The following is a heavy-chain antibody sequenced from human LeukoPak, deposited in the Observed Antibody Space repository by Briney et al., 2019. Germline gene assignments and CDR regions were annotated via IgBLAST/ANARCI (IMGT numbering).Heavy chain of an antibody. CDR1: GGTFSSYA. D-gene: IGHD1-26*01. J-gene: IGHJ4*02. V-gene: IGHV1-69*13. CDR2: IIPIFGTA. CDR3: ASRQWEPYYEFDY. Sequence: SVKVSCKASGGTFSSYAISWVRQAPGQGLEWMGGIIPIFGTANYAQKFQGRVTITADESTSTAYMELNSLRSEDTAVYYCASRQWEPYYEFDYWGQGTLVTVSS.